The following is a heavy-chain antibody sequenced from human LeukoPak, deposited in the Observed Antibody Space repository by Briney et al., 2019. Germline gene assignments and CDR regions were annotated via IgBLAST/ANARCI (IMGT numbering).Heavy chain of an antibody. J-gene: IGHJ4*02. Sequence: KTSETLSLTCTVSGGSISSSSYYWDWIRQPPGKGLEWIGSIYYSGSTYYNPSLKSRVTMSIDTSKNQFSLKLNSVTAADTAVYYCARGQAGTGLLYFDYWGQGTLVTVSS. V-gene: IGHV4-39*07. CDR2: IYYSGST. CDR3: ARGQAGTGLLYFDY. D-gene: IGHD6-19*01. CDR1: GGSISSSSYY.